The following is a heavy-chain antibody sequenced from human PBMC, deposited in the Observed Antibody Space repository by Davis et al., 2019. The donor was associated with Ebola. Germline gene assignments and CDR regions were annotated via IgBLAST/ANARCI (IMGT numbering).Heavy chain of an antibody. Sequence: GGSLRLSCAASGFTFDDYAMHWVRQAPGKGLEWVSGISWNSGSIGYADSVKGRFTISRDNAKNSLYLQMNSLRDEDTAVYYCVRDSDATGHPLIHADSWGHGTLVTVSS. CDR3: VRDSDATGHPLIHADS. V-gene: IGHV3-9*01. CDR1: GFTFDDYA. CDR2: ISWNSGSI. D-gene: IGHD2-15*01. J-gene: IGHJ5*01.